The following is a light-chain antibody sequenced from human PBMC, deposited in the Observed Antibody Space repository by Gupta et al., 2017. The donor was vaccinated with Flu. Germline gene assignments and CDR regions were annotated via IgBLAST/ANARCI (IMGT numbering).Light chain of an antibody. CDR2: KAS. J-gene: IGKJ2*03. Sequence: PSTLSASIGDRVTITCRASQSIRTWLAWYQQKPGKTPKLLIYKASFVESGVPSRFSGGGSGTEFTLTISSLQPDDFATYYCQQYNSYWYSFGQGTKLEIK. V-gene: IGKV1-5*03. CDR3: QQYNSYWYS. CDR1: QSIRTW.